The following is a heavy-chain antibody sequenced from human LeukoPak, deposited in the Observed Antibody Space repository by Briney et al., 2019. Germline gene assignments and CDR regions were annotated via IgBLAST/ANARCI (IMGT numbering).Heavy chain of an antibody. CDR2: IYTSGST. V-gene: IGHV4-4*07. CDR3: AREVRAYSSSWYVFDY. CDR1: GGSISSYY. Sequence: SETLSLTCTVSGGSISSYYWSWIRHPAGKGLEWIGRIYTSGSTNYNPSLKSRVTMSVDTSKNQFSLKLSSVTAADTAVYYCAREVRAYSSSWYVFDYWGQGTLVTVSS. J-gene: IGHJ4*02. D-gene: IGHD6-13*01.